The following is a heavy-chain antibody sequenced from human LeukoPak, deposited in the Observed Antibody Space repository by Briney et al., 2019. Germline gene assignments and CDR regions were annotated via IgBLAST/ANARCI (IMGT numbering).Heavy chain of an antibody. D-gene: IGHD2-21*02. Sequence: GRSLRLSCAASGFTFSSHAMHWVRQAPGKGLEWVAVISYDGSNKYYADSVKGRFTISRDNSKNTLYLQMNSLRAEDTAVYYCARPHGGIVVVTASFDYWGQGTLVTVSS. V-gene: IGHV3-30-3*01. CDR1: GFTFSSHA. J-gene: IGHJ4*02. CDR3: ARPHGGIVVVTASFDY. CDR2: ISYDGSNK.